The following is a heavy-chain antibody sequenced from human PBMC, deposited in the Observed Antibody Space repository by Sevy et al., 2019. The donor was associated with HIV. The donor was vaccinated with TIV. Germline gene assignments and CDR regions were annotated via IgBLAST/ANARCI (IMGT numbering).Heavy chain of an antibody. CDR2: ISYDGSNK. Sequence: GGSLRLSCAASGFTFSSYAMHWVRQAPGKGLEWVAVISYDGSNKYYADSVKGRFTISRDNSKNTRYLHVKSLRTEDTAVDDCARDQHDYAGNLRTGWFDPWGQGTLVTVSS. D-gene: IGHD4-17*01. CDR3: ARDQHDYAGNLRTGWFDP. J-gene: IGHJ5*02. CDR1: GFTFSSYA. V-gene: IGHV3-30-3*01.